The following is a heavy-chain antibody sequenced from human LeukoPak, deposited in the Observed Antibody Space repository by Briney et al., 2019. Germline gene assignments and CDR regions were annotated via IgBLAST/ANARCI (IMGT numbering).Heavy chain of an antibody. CDR2: FDPEDGET. CDR1: GYTLTELS. D-gene: IGHD1-26*01. Sequence: AASVKVSCKVSGYTLTELSMHWVRQAPGKGLEWMGGFDPEDGETIYAQKFQGRVTMAEDTSTDTAYMELSSLRSEDTAVYYCATWGPWEWELLGAFDIWGQGTMVTVSS. J-gene: IGHJ3*02. V-gene: IGHV1-24*01. CDR3: ATWGPWEWELLGAFDI.